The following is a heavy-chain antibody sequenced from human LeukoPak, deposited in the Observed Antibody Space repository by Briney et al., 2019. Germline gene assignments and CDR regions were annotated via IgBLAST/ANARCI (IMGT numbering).Heavy chain of an antibody. V-gene: IGHV1-18*01. J-gene: IGHJ3*02. Sequence: ASVKVSCKASGYTFTSYGISWVRQAPGQGLEWMGWISAYNGNTNYAQKLQGRVTMTTDTSTSTAYMELRSLRSDDTAVYYCARDLSVLRYFDWLLHYDAFDIWGQGTMVTVSS. D-gene: IGHD3-9*01. CDR2: ISAYNGNT. CDR3: ARDLSVLRYFDWLLHYDAFDI. CDR1: GYTFTSYG.